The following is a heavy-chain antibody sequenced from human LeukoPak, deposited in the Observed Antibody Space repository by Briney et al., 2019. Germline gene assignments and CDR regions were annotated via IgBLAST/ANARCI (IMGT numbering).Heavy chain of an antibody. CDR2: IKQDGSEK. CDR1: GFIFSNYW. J-gene: IGHJ4*02. D-gene: IGHD3-16*01. CDR3: ARALGMPDFDY. V-gene: IGHV3-7*04. Sequence: GGSLRLSCAASGFIFSNYWMSWVRQAPGKGLEWVANIKQDGSEKYYVDSVKGRFTMSRDNAKNSLHLQMNSLRAEDTAVYYCARALGMPDFDYWGQGTLVTVSS.